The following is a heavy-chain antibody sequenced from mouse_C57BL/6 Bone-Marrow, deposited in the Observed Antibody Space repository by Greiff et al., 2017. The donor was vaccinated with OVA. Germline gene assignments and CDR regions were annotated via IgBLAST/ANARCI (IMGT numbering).Heavy chain of an antibody. J-gene: IGHJ2*01. CDR1: GYTFTDYE. Sequence: VKVVESGAELVRPGASVTLSCKASGYTFTDYEMHWVKQTPVHGLEWIGAIDPETGGTAYNQKFKGKAILTADKSSSTAYMELRSLTSEDSAVYYCTELGRDYWGQGTTLTVSS. CDR2: IDPETGGT. V-gene: IGHV1-15*01. D-gene: IGHD4-1*01. CDR3: TELGRDY.